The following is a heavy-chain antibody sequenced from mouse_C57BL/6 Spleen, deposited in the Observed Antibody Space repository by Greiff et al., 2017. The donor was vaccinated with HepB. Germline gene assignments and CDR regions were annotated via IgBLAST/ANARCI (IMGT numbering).Heavy chain of an antibody. CDR3: ARGPPTVVAFDY. D-gene: IGHD1-1*01. J-gene: IGHJ2*01. CDR1: GYTFTSYW. Sequence: QVHVKQPGAELVKPGASVKLSCKASGYTFTSYWMQWVKQRPGQGLEWIGEIDPSDSYTNYNQKFKGKATLTVDTSSSTAYMQLSSLTSEDSAVYYCARGPPTVVAFDYWGQGTTLTVSS. CDR2: IDPSDSYT. V-gene: IGHV1-50*01.